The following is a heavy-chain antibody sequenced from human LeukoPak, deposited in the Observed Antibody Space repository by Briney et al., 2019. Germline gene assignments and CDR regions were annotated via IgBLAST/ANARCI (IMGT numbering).Heavy chain of an antibody. J-gene: IGHJ3*02. CDR2: ISGSGGST. V-gene: IGHV3-23*01. CDR3: AKGVRGSSGWYEAFDI. Sequence: GGSLRLSCAASGFTFSSYAMSWVRQAPGKGLEWVSAISGSGGSTYYADSVKGRFTISRDNSKNTLYLQMNSLRAEDTAVYYCAKGVRGSSGWYEAFDIWGQGTMVTVSS. CDR1: GFTFSSYA. D-gene: IGHD6-19*01.